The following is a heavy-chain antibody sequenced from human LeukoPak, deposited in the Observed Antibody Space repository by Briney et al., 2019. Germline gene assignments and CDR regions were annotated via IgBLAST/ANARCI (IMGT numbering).Heavy chain of an antibody. Sequence: PGGSLRLSCAASGFTLSRYSMNWGRQVPGKGLEWTAYINSAGHTIYYADFVKGRFAISRDSTKNSLFLQMTSLRVEDTAVYFCVRDSLAVSNGLDIWGQGTTVIVSS. V-gene: IGHV3-48*04. J-gene: IGHJ3*02. CDR3: VRDSLAVSNGLDI. D-gene: IGHD6-19*01. CDR2: INSAGHTI. CDR1: GFTLSRYS.